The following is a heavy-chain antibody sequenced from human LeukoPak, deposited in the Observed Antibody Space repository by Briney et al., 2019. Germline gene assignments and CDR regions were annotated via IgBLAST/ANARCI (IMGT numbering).Heavy chain of an antibody. D-gene: IGHD6-6*01. CDR2: IYYSGST. Sequence: SETLSLTCTVSGGSISSSSYYWGWIRQPPGKGLEWIGSIYYSGSTNYNPSLKSRVTISVDKSKNQFSLKLSSVTAADTAVYYCAREGPQGSSSQTFDYWGQGTLVTVSS. CDR1: GGSISSSSYY. V-gene: IGHV4-39*07. J-gene: IGHJ4*02. CDR3: AREGPQGSSSQTFDY.